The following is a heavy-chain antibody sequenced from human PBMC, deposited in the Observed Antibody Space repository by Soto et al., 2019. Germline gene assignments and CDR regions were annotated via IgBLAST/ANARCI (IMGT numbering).Heavy chain of an antibody. Sequence: SETLSLTCAVYGGSFSGYYWSWIRQPPGKGLEWIGEINHSGSTNYNPSLKSRVTISVDTSKNQFSLKLSSVTAADTAVYYCARGGVYGSGSYSSGYYYYGMDVWGQGTTVTVSS. CDR2: INHSGST. D-gene: IGHD3-10*01. CDR3: ARGGVYGSGSYSSGYYYYGMDV. V-gene: IGHV4-34*01. CDR1: GGSFSGYY. J-gene: IGHJ6*02.